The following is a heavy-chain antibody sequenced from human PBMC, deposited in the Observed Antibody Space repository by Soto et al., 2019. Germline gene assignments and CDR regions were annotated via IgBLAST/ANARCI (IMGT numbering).Heavy chain of an antibody. J-gene: IGHJ4*02. D-gene: IGHD3-3*01. CDR3: AREASDYDFWSGYGYYFDY. CDR2: IKQDGSEK. V-gene: IGHV3-7*01. CDR1: GFTFSSYW. Sequence: EVQLVESGGGLVQPGGSLRLSCAASGFTFSSYWMSWVRQAPGKGLEWVANIKQDGSEKYYVDSVKGRFTISRDNAKNSLYLQMNSLRAEDTAVYYCAREASDYDFWSGYGYYFDYWGQGTLVTVSS.